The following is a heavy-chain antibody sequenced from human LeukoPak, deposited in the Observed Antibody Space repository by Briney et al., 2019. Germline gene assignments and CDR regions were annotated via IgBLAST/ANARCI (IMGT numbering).Heavy chain of an antibody. CDR3: GGGYSSSSYHYYYYMDV. J-gene: IGHJ6*03. CDR2: IYYSGST. Sequence: PSETLSLTCTVSGGSISSHYWSWIRQPPGKGLEWIGYIYYSGSTNYNPSLKSRVTISVDTSKNQFSLKLSSVTAADTAVYYCGGGYSSSSYHYYYYMDVWGKGTTVTVSS. V-gene: IGHV4-59*11. CDR1: GGSISSHY. D-gene: IGHD6-6*01.